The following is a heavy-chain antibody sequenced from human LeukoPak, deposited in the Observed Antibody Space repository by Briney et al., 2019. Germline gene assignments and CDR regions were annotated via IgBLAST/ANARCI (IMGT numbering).Heavy chain of an antibody. D-gene: IGHD6-13*01. J-gene: IGHJ6*02. Sequence: SVKVSCKASGGTFSSYAISWVRQAPGQGLEWMGRIIPILGIANYAQKFQGRVTITADKSTSTAYMELGSLRSEDTAVYYCARAGAAATLRYYYGMDVWGQGTTVTVSS. CDR1: GGTFSSYA. CDR2: IIPILGIA. V-gene: IGHV1-69*04. CDR3: ARAGAAATLRYYYGMDV.